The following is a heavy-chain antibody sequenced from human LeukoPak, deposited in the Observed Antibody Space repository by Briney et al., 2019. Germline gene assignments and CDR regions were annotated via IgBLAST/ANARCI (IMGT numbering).Heavy chain of an antibody. CDR2: IYYSGST. J-gene: IGHJ4*02. V-gene: IGHV4-31*03. Sequence: SETLSLTCTVSGGSISSGGYYWSWIRQHPGKGLEWIGYIYYSGSTYYNPSLKSRVTISVDTSKNQFSLKLSSVTAADTAVYYCARFQGYSSSLDYWGQGTLVTVSS. CDR3: ARFQGYSSSLDY. D-gene: IGHD6-13*01. CDR1: GGSISSGGYY.